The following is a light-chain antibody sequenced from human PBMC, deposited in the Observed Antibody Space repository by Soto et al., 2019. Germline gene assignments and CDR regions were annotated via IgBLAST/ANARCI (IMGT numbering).Light chain of an antibody. CDR1: SSNVGTYNY. V-gene: IGLV2-14*03. J-gene: IGLJ2*01. Sequence: YALTQPASVSGSPGQSITISCTGTSSNVGTYNYVSWYQQHPGRAPKFMIYDVSSRPSGVSNRFSGSKSGNTASLTISGLQAEDEADYYCSSYTSSSDVVFGGGTQLTVL. CDR3: SSYTSSSDVV. CDR2: DVS.